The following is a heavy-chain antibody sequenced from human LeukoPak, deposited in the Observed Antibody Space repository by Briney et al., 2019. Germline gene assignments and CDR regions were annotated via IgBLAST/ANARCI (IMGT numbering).Heavy chain of an antibody. V-gene: IGHV3-33*01. CDR2: IWYDGSNK. Sequence: PGGSLRLSCAASGFSFRSCGMHWVRQAPGKGLEWVAVIWYDGSNKYYADSVKGRFTISRDISKNTLFLQMNSLRAEDTAVYYCARGDDYYDSSGYYAAKAFANWGQGTLVTVSS. CDR1: GFSFRSCG. CDR3: ARGDDYYDSSGYYAAKAFAN. D-gene: IGHD3-22*01. J-gene: IGHJ4*02.